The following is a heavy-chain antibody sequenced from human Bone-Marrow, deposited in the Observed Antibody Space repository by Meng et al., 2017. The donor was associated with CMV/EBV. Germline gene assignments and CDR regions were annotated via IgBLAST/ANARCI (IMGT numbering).Heavy chain of an antibody. Sequence: SETLSLTCAVYGGSFSGYYWSWIRQPPGKGLEWIGEINHSGSTNYNPSLNSRVTISVDTSKNQFSLKLSSVTAADTAVYYCARKLGHCSSTSCYGGYFDYWGQGTLVTVSS. CDR2: INHSGST. CDR1: GGSFSGYY. D-gene: IGHD2-2*01. J-gene: IGHJ4*02. V-gene: IGHV4-34*01. CDR3: ARKLGHCSSTSCYGGYFDY.